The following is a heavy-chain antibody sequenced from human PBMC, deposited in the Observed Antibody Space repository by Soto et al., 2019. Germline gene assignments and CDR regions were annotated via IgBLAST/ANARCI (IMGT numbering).Heavy chain of an antibody. D-gene: IGHD2-15*01. Sequence: GSLRLSCAASGFTVSSNYMSWVRQAPGKGLEWVSVIYSGGSTYYADSVKGRFTISRDNSKNTLYLQMNSLRAEDTAVYYCARGLGVVAADYYYYGMDVWGQGTTVTVSS. CDR1: GFTVSSNY. J-gene: IGHJ6*02. CDR3: ARGLGVVAADYYYYGMDV. CDR2: IYSGGST. V-gene: IGHV3-53*01.